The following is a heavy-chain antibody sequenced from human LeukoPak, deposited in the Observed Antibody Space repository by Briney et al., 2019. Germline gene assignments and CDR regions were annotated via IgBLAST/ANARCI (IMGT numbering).Heavy chain of an antibody. CDR1: GYTLTEMS. V-gene: IGHV1-24*01. CDR3: TTCLNGAGQPVAIYYYGMDV. Sequence: ASVRVSFKVSGYTLTEMSIHWVRQAPGGAGEWMGGFDPEDGETVYAPKFQGRVTMTEDTSADTAYMELSSLISEDTAVYYCTTCLNGAGQPVAIYYYGMDVWGQGTTVTVSS. D-gene: IGHD2-2*01. CDR2: FDPEDGET. J-gene: IGHJ6*02.